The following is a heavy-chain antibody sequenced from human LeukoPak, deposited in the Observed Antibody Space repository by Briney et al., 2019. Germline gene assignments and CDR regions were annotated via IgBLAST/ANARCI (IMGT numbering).Heavy chain of an antibody. Sequence: ASVKVSCKASGYTFTSYGISWVRQAPGQGLEWMGWISAYNGNTNYAQKLQGRVTMTTDTSTSTAYMELRSLRSDDTAVYYCARTHSSSWYWWFDPWGQGTLVTVSS. J-gene: IGHJ5*02. CDR1: GYTFTSYG. CDR2: ISAYNGNT. D-gene: IGHD6-13*01. V-gene: IGHV1-18*01. CDR3: ARTHSSSWYWWFDP.